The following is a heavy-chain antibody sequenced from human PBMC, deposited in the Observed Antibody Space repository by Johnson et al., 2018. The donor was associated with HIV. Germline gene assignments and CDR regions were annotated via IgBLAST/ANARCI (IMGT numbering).Heavy chain of an antibody. CDR3: ARAAVAAPSAFDI. CDR2: IRYDGSNK. D-gene: IGHD6-19*01. CDR1: GFTFSSYG. V-gene: IGHV3-30*02. J-gene: IGHJ3*02. Sequence: QVQLVESGGGVVQPGGSLRLSCAASGFTFSSYGMHWVRQAPGKGLEWVAFIRYDGSNKYYADSVKGRFTISRDNSKNTLYLQMNSLRAEDTAVYYCARAAVAAPSAFDIWGQGTMVTVSS.